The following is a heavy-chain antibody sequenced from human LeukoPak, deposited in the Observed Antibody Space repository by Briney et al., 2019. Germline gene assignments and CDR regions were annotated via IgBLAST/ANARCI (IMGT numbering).Heavy chain of an antibody. Sequence: PSETLSLTCTVSGGSISSYYWSWIRQPPGKGLEWIGYIYYSGSTNYNPSLKSRVTISVDTSKNQFSLKLSSVTAADTAVYYCARVSYGMDAWGQGTTVTVSS. CDR3: ARVSYGMDA. J-gene: IGHJ6*02. CDR1: GGSISSYY. CDR2: IYYSGST. V-gene: IGHV4-59*01.